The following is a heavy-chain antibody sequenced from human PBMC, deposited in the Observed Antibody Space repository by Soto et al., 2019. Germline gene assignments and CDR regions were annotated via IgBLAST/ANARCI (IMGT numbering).Heavy chain of an antibody. CDR3: ARGHTTFTYYDFWS. CDR2: INHSGST. CDR1: GGSFSDYH. D-gene: IGHD3-3*01. V-gene: IGHV4-34*01. J-gene: IGHJ4*02. Sequence: SETLSLTCAVSGGSFSDYHWAWIRQSPGKGLEWIGEINHSGSTNYNPSLKTRVTISIATYKRQFSLKLTSVTAADTAVYYYARGHTTFTYYDFWSWGQGTQVTVSS.